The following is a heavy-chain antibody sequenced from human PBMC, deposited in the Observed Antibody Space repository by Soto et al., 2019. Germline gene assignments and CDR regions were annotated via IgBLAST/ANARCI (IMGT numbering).Heavy chain of an antibody. J-gene: IGHJ5*02. CDR3: ARGTVVAVAATNGPKNWFDP. CDR2: INHSGST. D-gene: IGHD2-15*01. CDR1: GGSFSGYY. V-gene: IGHV4-34*01. Sequence: QVQLQQWGAGLLKPSETLSLTCAVYGGSFSGYYWSWIRQPPGKGLEWIGEINHSGSTNYNPSLKSRVTISVDTSKNQFSLKLSSVTAADTAVYYCARGTVVAVAATNGPKNWFDPWGQGTLVTVSS.